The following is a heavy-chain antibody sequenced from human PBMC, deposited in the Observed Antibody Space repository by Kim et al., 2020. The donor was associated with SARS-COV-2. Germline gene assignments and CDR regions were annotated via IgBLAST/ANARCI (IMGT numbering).Heavy chain of an antibody. J-gene: IGHJ4*02. Sequence: ASVKVSCKASGYTFTSYGISWVRQAPGQGLEWMGWISAYNGNTNYAQKLQGRVTMTTDTSTSTAYMELRSLRSDDTAVYYCARDYFWWNDDGGGGSDYWGQGTLVTVSS. V-gene: IGHV1-18*01. CDR3: ARDYFWWNDDGGGGSDY. CDR1: GYTFTSYG. D-gene: IGHD1-1*01. CDR2: ISAYNGNT.